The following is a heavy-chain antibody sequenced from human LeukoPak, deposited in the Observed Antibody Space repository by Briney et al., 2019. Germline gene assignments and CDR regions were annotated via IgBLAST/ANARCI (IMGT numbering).Heavy chain of an antibody. CDR3: AREGSSWNYFDY. D-gene: IGHD6-13*01. CDR2: IYSGGST. V-gene: IGHV3-53*01. CDR1: XFTVXSXX. J-gene: IGHJ4*02. Sequence: XAXXFTVXSXXMSWXRXAPGXXLEWVSVIYSGGSTYYADSVKGRFTISRDNSKNTLYLQMNSLRAEDTAVYYCAREGSSWNYFDYWGQGTLVTVSS.